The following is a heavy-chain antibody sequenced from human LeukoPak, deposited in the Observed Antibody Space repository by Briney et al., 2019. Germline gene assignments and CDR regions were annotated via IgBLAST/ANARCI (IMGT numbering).Heavy chain of an antibody. CDR1: GYTFTSYG. CDR3: ARDDSKRGYTY. J-gene: IGHJ4*02. Sequence: ASVKVSCKASGYTFTSYGISWVRQAPGQGLEWMGIINPSGGSTSYAQKFQGRVTMTRDTSTSTVYMELSSLRSEDTAVYYCARDDSKRGYTYWGQGTLVTVSS. D-gene: IGHD5-18*01. CDR2: INPSGGST. V-gene: IGHV1-46*01.